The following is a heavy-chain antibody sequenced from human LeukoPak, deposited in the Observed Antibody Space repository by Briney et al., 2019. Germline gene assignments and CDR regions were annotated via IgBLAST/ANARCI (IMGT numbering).Heavy chain of an antibody. D-gene: IGHD5-24*01. Sequence: ASVKVSCKASGYTFTSYDINWVRQATGQGLEWMGWMTPNSAYTGYAQKFQGRVTITRSTSITTAYMELSSLRFEDTAVYYCARGRDGYNFGYFDLWGRGTLVTVSS. CDR2: MTPNSAYT. CDR3: ARGRDGYNFGYFDL. J-gene: IGHJ2*01. CDR1: GYTFTSYD. V-gene: IGHV1-8*03.